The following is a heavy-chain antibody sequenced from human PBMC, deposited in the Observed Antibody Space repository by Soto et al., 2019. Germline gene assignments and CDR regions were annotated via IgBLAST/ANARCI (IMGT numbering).Heavy chain of an antibody. CDR3: ARHHVRGRTIAGAAEF. D-gene: IGHD6-13*01. CDR1: GGSFTGYY. CDR2: INQSGNT. V-gene: IGHV4-34*01. Sequence: PSETLSLTCAVYGGSFTGYYWSWIRQPPGKGLEWIGEINQSGNTNYNPSLKSRVTISVDTSKNQLFLNLTSVTAADTAMYYCARHHVRGRTIAGAAEFWGQGTLVTV. J-gene: IGHJ4*02.